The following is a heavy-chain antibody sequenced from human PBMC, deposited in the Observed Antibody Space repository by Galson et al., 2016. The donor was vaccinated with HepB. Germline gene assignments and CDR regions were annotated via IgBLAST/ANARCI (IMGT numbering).Heavy chain of an antibody. D-gene: IGHD1-7*01. Sequence: RQAPGKGLESVSGISSKGSSTYYANSVKGRFSISRDNSKNTLYLQMSSLRAEDTAVYYCVKVGTTGDFFYYMDVWGKGTTVTVSS. CDR2: ISSKGSST. CDR3: VKVGTTGDFFYYMDV. V-gene: IGHV3-64D*06. J-gene: IGHJ6*03.